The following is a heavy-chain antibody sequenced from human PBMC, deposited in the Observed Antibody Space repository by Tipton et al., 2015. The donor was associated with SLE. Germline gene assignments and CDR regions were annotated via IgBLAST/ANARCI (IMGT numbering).Heavy chain of an antibody. CDR3: ARDPLVRSLGAGGFFDL. V-gene: IGHV4-38-2*02. CDR1: GYSIGRGFY. Sequence: TLSLTCTVSGYSIGRGFYWGWIRQPPGKGLEWIATVFHSGTTYYSPSLRSRLSVSIDTSKNQFSLKLTSVTAADTAVYYCARDPLVRSLGAGGFFDLWGHGTLVTVSS. J-gene: IGHJ4*01. D-gene: IGHD3-10*01. CDR2: VFHSGTT.